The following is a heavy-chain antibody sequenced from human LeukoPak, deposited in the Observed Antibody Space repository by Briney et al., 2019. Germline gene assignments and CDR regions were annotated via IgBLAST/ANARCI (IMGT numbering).Heavy chain of an antibody. J-gene: IGHJ6*03. CDR3: GREGNYGRRCQYYYMDV. CDR2: INPSDGST. Sequence: GASVKVSCKASGYTFTSYYMHWVRQAPGQGLEWMGIINPSDGSTSYAQRFRGRVTMTRDTSTSTVYVQLSSLRSEDTAVYYCGREGNYGRRCQYYYMDVWGKGTTATVSS. D-gene: IGHD4-17*01. V-gene: IGHV1-46*01. CDR1: GYTFTSYY.